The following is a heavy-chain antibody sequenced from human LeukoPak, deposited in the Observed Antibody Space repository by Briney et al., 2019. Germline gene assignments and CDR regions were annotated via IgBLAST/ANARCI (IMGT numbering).Heavy chain of an antibody. CDR2: ISGSGGST. J-gene: IGHJ6*02. CDR3: ARVRSSSWFRVVYYYGMDV. V-gene: IGHV3-23*01. Sequence: GGSLRLSCAASGFTFSSYAMSWVRQAPGKGLEWVSAISGSGGSTYYADSVKGRFTISRDNSKNTLYLQMNSLRAEDTAVYYCARVRSSSWFRVVYYYGMDVWGQGTTVTVSS. D-gene: IGHD6-13*01. CDR1: GFTFSSYA.